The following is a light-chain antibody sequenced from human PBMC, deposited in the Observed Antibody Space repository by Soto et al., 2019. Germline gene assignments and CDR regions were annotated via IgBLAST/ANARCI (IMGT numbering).Light chain of an antibody. CDR1: QSITNY. CDR2: AAS. V-gene: IGKV1-39*01. CDR3: QKSYNTLWT. Sequence: HMTQSPSYLSASVGDRVSITCVASQSITNYLNWYQQKPGKAPKFLIYAASSLPSGVPSRFSGSGSGTDFTLTISSLQPEDFATYYCQKSYNTLWTCGQGTTVDIK. J-gene: IGKJ1*01.